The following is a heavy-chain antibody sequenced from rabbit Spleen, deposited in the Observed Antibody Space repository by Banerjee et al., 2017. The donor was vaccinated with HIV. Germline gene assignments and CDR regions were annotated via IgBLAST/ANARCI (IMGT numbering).Heavy chain of an antibody. CDR2: IDTGSSGFT. CDR1: GVSFSGSSY. J-gene: IGHJ6*01. Sequence: QEQLVESGGGLVKPGASLTLTCIASGVSFSGSSYMCWVRQAPGKGLEWIACIDTGSSGFTYSASWAKGRFTISKTSSTTVTLQMTSLTAADTATYFCARDSGSSFSSYGMDLWGQGTLVTVS. D-gene: IGHD8-1*01. V-gene: IGHV1S45*01. CDR3: ARDSGSSFSSYGMDL.